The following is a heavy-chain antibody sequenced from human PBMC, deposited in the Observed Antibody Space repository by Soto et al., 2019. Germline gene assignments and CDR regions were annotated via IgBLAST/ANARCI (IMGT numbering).Heavy chain of an antibody. CDR3: ARLGGYYQAFDN. V-gene: IGHV4-59*08. D-gene: IGHD3-22*01. J-gene: IGHJ4*02. CDR1: GGSIRDYY. CDR2: IYYTGTT. Sequence: SETLSLTCTVSGGSIRDYYWSWIRQPPGKGLEWIGYIYYTGTTTYNPSPKSRLTISEDTSKNQFSLKLRSVTSADTAVYYCARLGGYYQAFDNWGQGTLVTVSS.